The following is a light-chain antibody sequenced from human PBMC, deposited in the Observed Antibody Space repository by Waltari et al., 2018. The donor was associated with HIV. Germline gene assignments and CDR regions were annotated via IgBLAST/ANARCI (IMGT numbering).Light chain of an antibody. CDR2: LNSDGSH. CDR1: SGHSTYA. V-gene: IGLV4-69*01. CDR3: QTWGTGILV. Sequence: QLVLTQSPSASASLGASVKPTCPLSSGHSTYAIAWHQQQPEKGPRYLMKLNSDGSHSKGDGIPDRFSGSSSGAERYLTISSLQSEDEADYYCQTWGTGILVFGGGTKLTVL. J-gene: IGLJ3*02.